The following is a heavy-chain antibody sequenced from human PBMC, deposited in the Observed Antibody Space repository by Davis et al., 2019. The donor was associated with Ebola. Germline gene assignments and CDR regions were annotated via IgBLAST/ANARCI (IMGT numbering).Heavy chain of an antibody. V-gene: IGHV3-23*01. CDR1: GFTLNYYA. J-gene: IGHJ4*02. CDR2: LTSGGDT. CDR3: AKGPRGMATIPFDY. Sequence: PGGSLRPSCAASGFTLNYYAMNWVRQAPGKGLEWVAGLTSGGDTYYVESVTGRFTISRDSSKNMLYLEMNSLRAEDTAVYHCAKGPRGMATIPFDYWGQGTLVTVSS. D-gene: IGHD5-24*01.